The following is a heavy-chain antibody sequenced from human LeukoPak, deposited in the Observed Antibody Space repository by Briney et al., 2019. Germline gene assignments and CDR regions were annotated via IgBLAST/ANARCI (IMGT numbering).Heavy chain of an antibody. D-gene: IGHD3-10*01. V-gene: IGHV5-10-1*01. CDR3: ARRFAYYYDSGSYGAFDI. Sequence: GESLRISCKGSGYTFTNYWISWVRQMPGKGLEWMGKIGPSDSYTNYSPSFQGHVTISADKSISTAYLQWSSLEASDTAMYYCARRFAYYYDSGSYGAFDIWGQGTMVTVSS. CDR2: IGPSDSYT. J-gene: IGHJ3*02. CDR1: GYTFTNYW.